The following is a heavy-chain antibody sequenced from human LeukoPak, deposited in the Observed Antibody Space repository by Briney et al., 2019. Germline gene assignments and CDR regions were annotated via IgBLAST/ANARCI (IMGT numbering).Heavy chain of an antibody. CDR2: IYHSGHT. J-gene: IGHJ6*03. D-gene: IGHD2-15*01. CDR3: ARLLYYDFYMDV. Sequence: SQTLSLTCTVSGGSISNGGYYWSWIRQLPGTGLECIGSIYHSGHTYYSPSLRSRVTMQLDTSKKQFSLRLSSVTAADTAVYYCARLLYYDFYMDVWGKGATVTVSS. V-gene: IGHV4-31*03. CDR1: GGSISNGGYY.